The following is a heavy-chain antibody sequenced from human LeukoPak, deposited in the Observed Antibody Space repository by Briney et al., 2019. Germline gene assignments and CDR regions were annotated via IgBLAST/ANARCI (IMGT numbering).Heavy chain of an antibody. J-gene: IGHJ4*02. Sequence: GESLKISCKVSGYSFTSYWIGWVRQMPGKGLEWMGIIYPGDSDTRYSPSFQGQVTISADKSISTAYLQWSSLKASDTAMYYCARGSPGYSYVGHFDYWGQGTLVTVSS. CDR2: IYPGDSDT. CDR3: ARGSPGYSYVGHFDY. D-gene: IGHD5-18*01. CDR1: GYSFTSYW. V-gene: IGHV5-51*01.